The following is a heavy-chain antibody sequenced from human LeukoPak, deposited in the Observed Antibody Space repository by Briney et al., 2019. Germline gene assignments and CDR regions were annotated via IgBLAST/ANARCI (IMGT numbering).Heavy chain of an antibody. V-gene: IGHV3-30*18. CDR1: GFTFSSYG. J-gene: IGHJ4*02. CDR3: AKDYFGSGNYPYCFDY. CDR2: ISYDGTNK. Sequence: TGGSLRLSCAASGFTFSSYGMHWVRQAPGKGLEWVVLISYDGTNKYYADSVRGRFTISRDNSKNTLYLQMNSLRTEDTAVYYCAKDYFGSGNYPYCFDYWGQGTLVTVSS. D-gene: IGHD3-10*01.